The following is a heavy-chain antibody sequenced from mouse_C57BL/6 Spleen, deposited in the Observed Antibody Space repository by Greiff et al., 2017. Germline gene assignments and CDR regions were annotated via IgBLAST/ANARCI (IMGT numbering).Heavy chain of an antibody. J-gene: IGHJ4*01. CDR2: ISSGGDYI. V-gene: IGHV5-9-1*02. CDR3: TRDRKSNTVEEAMEY. Sequence: EVPLQQSGAGLVKPGGSLTLSCAASGFTFSSYAMSWVRQTPEKRLEWVEYISSGGDYIYYADTVQGRFTISRDNARNTLYLQMSSLKSEDTAMYYCTRDRKSNTVEEAMEYWGQGTSVTHSS. CDR1: GFTFSSYA. D-gene: IGHD1-1*01.